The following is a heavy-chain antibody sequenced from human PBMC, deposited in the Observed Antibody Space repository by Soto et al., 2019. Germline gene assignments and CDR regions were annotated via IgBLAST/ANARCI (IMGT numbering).Heavy chain of an antibody. CDR3: ARLGAAAGMRENYYYYGMDV. Sequence: QVQLVESGGGLVKPGGSLRLSCAASGFTFSDYYMSWIRQAPGKGLEWVSYISSSSSYTNYADSVKGRFTISRDNAKNSLYLQMNSLRAEDTAVYYCARLGAAAGMRENYYYYGMDVWGQGTTVTVSS. CDR2: ISSSSSYT. V-gene: IGHV3-11*05. J-gene: IGHJ6*02. D-gene: IGHD6-13*01. CDR1: GFTFSDYY.